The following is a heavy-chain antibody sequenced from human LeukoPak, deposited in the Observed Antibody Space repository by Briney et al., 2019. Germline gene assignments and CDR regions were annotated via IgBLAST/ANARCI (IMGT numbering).Heavy chain of an antibody. D-gene: IGHD3-10*01. CDR3: ARDPPIGSGSYYTLYNWFDP. V-gene: IGHV4-39*07. Sequence: PSETQSLTCTVSGGSISSSSYYWCWIRQPPGKGLEWIGSIYYSGSTYYNPSLKSRVTISVDTSKNQFSLKLSSVTAADTAVYYCARDPPIGSGSYYTLYNWFDPWGQGTLVTVSS. CDR2: IYYSGST. J-gene: IGHJ5*02. CDR1: GGSISSSSYY.